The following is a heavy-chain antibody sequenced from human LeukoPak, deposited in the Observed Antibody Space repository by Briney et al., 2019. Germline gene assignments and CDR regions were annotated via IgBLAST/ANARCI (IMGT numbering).Heavy chain of an antibody. D-gene: IGHD6-19*01. J-gene: IGHJ4*02. CDR3: AKVVLGGWYLDY. CDR2: ISGSGGST. V-gene: IGHV3-23*01. Sequence: PGGSLRLSCAASGFTFSSYAMSWVRQAPGKGLEWVSAISGSGGSTYYADSVKGQFTISRDNSKNTLYLQMNSLRAEDTAVYYCAKVVLGGWYLDYWGQGTLVTVSS. CDR1: GFTFSSYA.